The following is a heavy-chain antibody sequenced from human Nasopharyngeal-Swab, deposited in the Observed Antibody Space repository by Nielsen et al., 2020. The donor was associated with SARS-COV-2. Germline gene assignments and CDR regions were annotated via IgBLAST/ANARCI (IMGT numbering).Heavy chain of an antibody. V-gene: IGHV3-11*05. D-gene: IGHD3-10*01. Sequence: GGSLRSCAASGFTFSDYYMSWILQAPGKGLEWVSYISSSSSYTNYADSVKGRFTISRDNAKNSLYLQMNSLRAEDTAVYYCARDWRGRYFDYWGQGTLVTVSS. CDR2: ISSSSSYT. CDR1: GFTFSDYY. CDR3: ARDWRGRYFDY. J-gene: IGHJ4*02.